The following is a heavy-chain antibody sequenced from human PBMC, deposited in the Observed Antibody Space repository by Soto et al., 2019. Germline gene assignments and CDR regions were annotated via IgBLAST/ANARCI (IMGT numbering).Heavy chain of an antibody. Sequence: QLQLQESGSGLVKPSQTLSLTCAVSGGSISSGGFSWSWIRQPPGKGLESIGYIYHSGSTYYNPSLRSRVTISVDRSKNQFSLKLSSVTAADTAVYYCAGGIAARPLGYWGQGTLVTVSS. J-gene: IGHJ4*02. D-gene: IGHD6-6*01. CDR1: GGSISSGGFS. CDR3: AGGIAARPLGY. V-gene: IGHV4-30-2*01. CDR2: IYHSGST.